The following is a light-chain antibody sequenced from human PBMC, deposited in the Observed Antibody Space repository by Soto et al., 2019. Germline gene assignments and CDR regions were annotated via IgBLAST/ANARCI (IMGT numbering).Light chain of an antibody. J-gene: IGKJ3*01. Sequence: DIQMTQSPSSLSASVGDRVTITCRASQSITSYLNWYQQKPGRAPNLLIFAASSLQSGVPSRFSGSGSGTEFTLTIISLQPEDLATYYCQQSYSTPLTFGPGTKVHIK. CDR1: QSITSY. V-gene: IGKV1-39*01. CDR3: QQSYSTPLT. CDR2: AAS.